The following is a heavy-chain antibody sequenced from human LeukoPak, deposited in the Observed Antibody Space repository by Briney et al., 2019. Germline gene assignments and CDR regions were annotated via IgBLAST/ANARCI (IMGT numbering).Heavy chain of an antibody. J-gene: IGHJ6*03. V-gene: IGHV1-2*02. CDR1: GYIFTSYY. Sequence: ASVKVSCKASGYIFTSYYIHWVRQAPGQGLEWMGWINPNSGGTNYAQRFQGRVTMTRDTSISTVYMELSRLRSDDTAVYYCARAGLGYSSSWDYYYYMDVWGKGTTVTVSS. D-gene: IGHD6-13*01. CDR3: ARAGLGYSSSWDYYYYMDV. CDR2: INPNSGGT.